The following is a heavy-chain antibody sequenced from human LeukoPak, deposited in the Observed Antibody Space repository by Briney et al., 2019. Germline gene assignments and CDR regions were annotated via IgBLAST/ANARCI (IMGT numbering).Heavy chain of an antibody. CDR3: ARAGEYYYYYYMDV. Sequence: GGSLRLSCAASGFAFSSYWMTWIRQAPGKGLEWVSYISSSGSTIYYADSGKGRFTISRDKAKNSLYLQMNSLRAEDTAVYYCARAGEYYYYYYMDVWGKGTTVTVSS. J-gene: IGHJ6*03. V-gene: IGHV3-48*01. CDR2: ISSSGSTI. D-gene: IGHD7-27*01. CDR1: GFAFSSYW.